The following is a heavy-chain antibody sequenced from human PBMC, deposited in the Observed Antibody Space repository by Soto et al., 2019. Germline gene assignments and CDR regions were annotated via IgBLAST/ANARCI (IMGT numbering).Heavy chain of an antibody. D-gene: IGHD2-15*01. V-gene: IGHV1-18*01. J-gene: IGHJ6*01. CDR1: GYTFTTYD. CDR3: ARDPYHLRVVKAPILYVMDV. Sequence: QVQLVQSGAEVKKPGASVKVSCKASGYTFTTYDISWVRQAPGQGLEWMGRISTYNGNTNYPQSLLGRLTFTTDTSSTTAYMELRSVRSDDTAVYCCARDPYHLRVVKAPILYVMDVWGPGTTVTVSS. CDR2: ISTYNGNT.